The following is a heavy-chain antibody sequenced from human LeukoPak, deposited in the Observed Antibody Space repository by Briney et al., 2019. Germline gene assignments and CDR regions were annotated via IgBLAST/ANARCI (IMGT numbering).Heavy chain of an antibody. CDR1: GFTFSSYG. V-gene: IGHV3-48*01. D-gene: IGHD3-3*01. CDR3: ARTYDFGRGPPGDAFDN. J-gene: IGHJ3*02. CDR2: IDARSGIT. Sequence: PGGSLRLSCAASGFTFSSYGMHWVRQAPGKGPEWVSYIDARSGITYYADSVQGRFTISRDNAKESVFLQMNGLRVDDTAVYYCARTYDFGRGPPGDAFDNWGQGTPVIVSS.